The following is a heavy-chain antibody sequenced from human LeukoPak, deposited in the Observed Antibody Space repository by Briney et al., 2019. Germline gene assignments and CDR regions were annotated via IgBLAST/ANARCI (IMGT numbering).Heavy chain of an antibody. CDR2: IYSSGST. Sequence: SETLSLTCTVSGGSISSYYWSWIRQPAGKGLEWIGRIYSSGSTNYNPSLRSRVTMSVDTSKNQFSLKLSSVTAADTAVYYCARGQYHLLYWYFDLWGRGTLVTVSS. D-gene: IGHD2-2*01. J-gene: IGHJ2*01. CDR1: GGSISSYY. CDR3: ARGQYHLLYWYFDL. V-gene: IGHV4-4*07.